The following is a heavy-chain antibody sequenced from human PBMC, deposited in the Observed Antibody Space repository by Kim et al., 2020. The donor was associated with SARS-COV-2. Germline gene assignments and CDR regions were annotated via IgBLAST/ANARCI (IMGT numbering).Heavy chain of an antibody. V-gene: IGHV4-39*01. D-gene: IGHD2-8*01. Sequence: SETLSLTCTVSGGSISSLSYYWGWIRQPPGKVLEWIGNVYYSGSTYYNPSLKSRVTISVDTSENQFSLKLSSVTAADTAGEYCARLKYQDVRGDHCYF. CDR2: VYYSGST. CDR1: GGSISSLSYY. CDR3: ARLKYQDVRGDHCYF. J-gene: IGHJ2*01.